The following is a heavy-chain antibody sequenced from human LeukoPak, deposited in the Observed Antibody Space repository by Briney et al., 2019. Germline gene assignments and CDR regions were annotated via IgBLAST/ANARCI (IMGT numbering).Heavy chain of an antibody. V-gene: IGHV3-23*01. CDR1: GFTFSSYA. Sequence: GGSLRLSCAASGFTFSSYAMSWVRQAPGKGLEWVSAISGSGGSTYYADSMKGRFTISRDNSKNTLYLQMNSLRAEDTAVYYCARAYCSGGSCFSPLFDYWGQGTLVTVSS. CDR3: ARAYCSGGSCFSPLFDY. J-gene: IGHJ4*02. CDR2: ISGSGGST. D-gene: IGHD2-15*01.